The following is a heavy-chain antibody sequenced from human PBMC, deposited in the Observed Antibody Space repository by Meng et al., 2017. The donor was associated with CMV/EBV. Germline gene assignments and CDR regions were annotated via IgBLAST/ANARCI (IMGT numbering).Heavy chain of an antibody. CDR3: ARDRSGYDFWSGYYGYFDY. CDR1: GGSISSSSYY. Sequence: SETLSLTCTVSGGSISSSSYYWGWIRQPPGKGLEWIGSIYYSGSTYYNPSLKSRVTISVDTSKNQFSLKLSSATAADTAVYYCARDRSGYDFWSGYYGYFDYWGQGTLVTVSS. V-gene: IGHV4-39*07. D-gene: IGHD3-3*01. CDR2: IYYSGST. J-gene: IGHJ4*02.